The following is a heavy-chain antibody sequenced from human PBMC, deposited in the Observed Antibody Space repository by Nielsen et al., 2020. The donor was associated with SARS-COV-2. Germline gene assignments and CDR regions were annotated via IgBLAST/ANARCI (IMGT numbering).Heavy chain of an antibody. CDR2: IGAGGDNI. V-gene: IGHV3-23*01. J-gene: IGHJ4*02. Sequence: LKISCAASGFTFSRHAMNWVRQAPGKGLEWVSIIGAGGDNIYYADSVKGRFTISRDNSKNTLYLQINSLRADDTAVYYCATQADGYKSPYDYWGQGTLVTVSS. CDR3: ATQADGYKSPYDY. CDR1: GFTFSRHA. D-gene: IGHD3-10*01.